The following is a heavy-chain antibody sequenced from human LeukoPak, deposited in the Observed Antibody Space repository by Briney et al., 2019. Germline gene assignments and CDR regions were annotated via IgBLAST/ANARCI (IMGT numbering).Heavy chain of an antibody. Sequence: GASVKVSCTASGYTFTSYYMHWVRQAPGQGLEWMGIINPSGGSASYAQKFQGRVTMTRDTSTSTVYMELSSLRSEDTVVYYCARGSGSYYRTLDAFDIWGQGTMVTVSS. CDR3: ARGSGSYYRTLDAFDI. CDR1: GYTFTSYY. V-gene: IGHV1-46*01. J-gene: IGHJ3*02. CDR2: INPSGGSA. D-gene: IGHD1-26*01.